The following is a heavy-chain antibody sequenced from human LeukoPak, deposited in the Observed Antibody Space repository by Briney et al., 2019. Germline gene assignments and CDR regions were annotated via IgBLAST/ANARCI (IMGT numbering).Heavy chain of an antibody. CDR2: INHSGST. V-gene: IGHV4-34*01. CDR1: GGSFSGYY. Sequence: PSETLSLTCAVYGGSFSGYYWSWIRQPPGKGLEWIGEINHSGSTNYNPSHKSRVTISVDTSKNQFSLKLSSVTAADTAVYYCARRLGGYYALYYYYYMDVWGKGTTVTVSS. CDR3: ARRLGGYYALYYYYYMDV. D-gene: IGHD3-22*01. J-gene: IGHJ6*03.